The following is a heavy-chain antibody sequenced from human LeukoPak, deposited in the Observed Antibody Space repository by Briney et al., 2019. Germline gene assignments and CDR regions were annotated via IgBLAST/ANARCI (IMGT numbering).Heavy chain of an antibody. CDR2: IIPILGIA. Sequence: SVKVSCKASGGTFSSYAISWVRQAPGQGLEWMGRIIPILGIANYAQKFQGRVTITADKSTSTAYMELSSLRSEDTAVYYCARDRYNWNWFDPWGQGTLVTVSS. D-gene: IGHD1-20*01. CDR3: ARDRYNWNWFDP. CDR1: GGTFSSYA. V-gene: IGHV1-69*04. J-gene: IGHJ5*02.